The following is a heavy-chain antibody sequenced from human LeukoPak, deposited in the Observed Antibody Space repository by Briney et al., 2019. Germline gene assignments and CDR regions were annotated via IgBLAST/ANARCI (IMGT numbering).Heavy chain of an antibody. D-gene: IGHD3-9*01. CDR2: INSDGSEG. Sequence: SGGSLRLSCAVSGFTFSGFWMSWSRQAPGKGLEWVASINSDGSEGYYADVVKGRFTISRDNAKNSLYVEMNNLRGEDTAVYYCARDNFDWRPLDCWGQGTLVTVSS. V-gene: IGHV3-7*03. J-gene: IGHJ4*02. CDR3: ARDNFDWRPLDC. CDR1: GFTFSGFW.